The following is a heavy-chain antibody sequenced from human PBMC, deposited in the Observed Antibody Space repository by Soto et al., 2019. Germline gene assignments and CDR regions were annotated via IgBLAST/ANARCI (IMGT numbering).Heavy chain of an antibody. CDR3: AKMAGVRFVGSGSDSDY. Sequence: VQLLESGGSLVQPGGSLKLSCAASEINFKTYAMSWVRQAPGKGLERVSSIDVRGGSKFYADSVKGRFTVSRDNSRNTMSLQMNSLRSNDTAVYYCAKMAGVRFVGSGSDSDYWGQGTLVSVSS. J-gene: IGHJ4*02. V-gene: IGHV3-23*01. CDR2: IDVRGGSK. D-gene: IGHD3-10*01. CDR1: EINFKTYA.